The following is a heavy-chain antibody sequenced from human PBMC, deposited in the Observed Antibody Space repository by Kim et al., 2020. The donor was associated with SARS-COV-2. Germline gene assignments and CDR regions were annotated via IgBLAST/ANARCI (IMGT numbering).Heavy chain of an antibody. CDR2: IYYDGGT. CDR3: ARRYCSGGTCYYFDY. D-gene: IGHD2-15*01. Sequence: SETLSLTCTVSGDSISRDIYYWGWIRQPPGKGLEWIANIYYDGGTYYNPSLRSRVTISVDTSKNQFSLKLSSVTAADTAVYYCARRYCSGGTCYYFDYWGQGTLVTVSS. CDR1: GDSISRDIYY. J-gene: IGHJ4*02. V-gene: IGHV4-39*01.